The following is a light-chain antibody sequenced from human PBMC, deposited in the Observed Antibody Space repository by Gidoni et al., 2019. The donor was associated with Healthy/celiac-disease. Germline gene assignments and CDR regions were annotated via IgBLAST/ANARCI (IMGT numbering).Light chain of an antibody. J-gene: IGLJ1*01. Sequence: QSVLTQPPSVSGAPGPRVTISCTGSSSNIGAGYDVHWYQQLPGTAPKLLIYGNSNRPSRVPDRFSGSKSGTSASLAITGLQAEDEADYYCQSYDSSLYVFGTGTKVTVL. CDR2: GNS. V-gene: IGLV1-40*01. CDR1: SSNIGAGYD. CDR3: QSYDSSLYV.